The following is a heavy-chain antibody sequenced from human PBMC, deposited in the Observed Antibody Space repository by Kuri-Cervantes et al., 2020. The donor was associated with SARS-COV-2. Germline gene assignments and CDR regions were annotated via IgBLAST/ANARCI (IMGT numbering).Heavy chain of an antibody. V-gene: IGHV4-59*01. CDR1: GGSITSSY. J-gene: IGHJ5*02. D-gene: IGHD5-24*01. CDR2: VYYTGST. Sequence: GSLRLSCSVSGGSITSSYWSWLRQPPGKGLEWIGYVYYTGSTNYNPSLKSRVSITIDTSKRQFSLKLTSVTAADTAVYYCARVVDRGNNYIFDWFDPWGRGTLVTVSS. CDR3: ARVVDRGNNYIFDWFDP.